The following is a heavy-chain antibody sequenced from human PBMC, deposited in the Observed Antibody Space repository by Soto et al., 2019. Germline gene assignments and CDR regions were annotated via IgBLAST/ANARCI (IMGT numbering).Heavy chain of an antibody. D-gene: IGHD4-17*01. V-gene: IGHV3-23*01. CDR3: ARHGERTIRSLNWFDP. CDR1: GDSISSGGYS. CDR2: ISDSGDDT. J-gene: IGHJ5*02. Sequence: ETLSLTCDVSGDSISSGGYSWNWIRQPPGKGLEWVSGISDSGDDTYYADSVKGRFTISRDNSANTLYLQMNSLRADDTAVYYCARHGERTIRSLNWFDPWGQGTLVTVSS.